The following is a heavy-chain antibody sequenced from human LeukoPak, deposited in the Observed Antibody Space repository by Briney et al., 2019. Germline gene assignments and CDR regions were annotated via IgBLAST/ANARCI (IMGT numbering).Heavy chain of an antibody. J-gene: IGHJ4*02. CDR2: ISGSGANT. V-gene: IGHV3-23*01. Sequence: PGGSLRLSCAASGFTFSSYAMSWVRQAPGKGLEWVSGISGSGANTYYGDSVKGRFTISRDNSKNTLYLQMNSLRAEDTAVYYCAKEAYYHDSSGYYYGQGGFRYYFDYWGQGTLVTVSS. CDR3: AKEAYYHDSSGYYYGQGGFRYYFDY. D-gene: IGHD3-22*01. CDR1: GFTFSSYA.